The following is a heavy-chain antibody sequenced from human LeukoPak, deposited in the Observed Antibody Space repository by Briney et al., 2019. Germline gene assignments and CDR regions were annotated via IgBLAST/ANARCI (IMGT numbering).Heavy chain of an antibody. J-gene: IGHJ4*02. CDR2: VYYSGTT. CDR3: ARDRYYYDSSGHARNFDY. CDR1: GGSISLSYYY. D-gene: IGHD3-22*01. V-gene: IGHV4-39*07. Sequence: SETLSLTCSVSGGSISLSYYYWGWIRQPPGKALEWIGSVYYSGTTSYNPSLKSRVTISVDMSKNHFSLKLSSVTAADTAVYYCARDRYYYDSSGHARNFDYWGQGTLVTVSS.